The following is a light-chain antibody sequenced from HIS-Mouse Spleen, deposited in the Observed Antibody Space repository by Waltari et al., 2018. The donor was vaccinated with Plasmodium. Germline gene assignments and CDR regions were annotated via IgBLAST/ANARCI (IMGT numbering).Light chain of an antibody. J-gene: IGKJ3*01. CDR3: QQYNNWSFT. V-gene: IGKV3-15*01. CDR1: QGVSSN. CDR2: GAS. Sequence: IVMTQSPATLSVSPGERATLSCRASQGVSSNLAWYQQKPGQAPRLLIYGASTRATGIPARFRDSGSETEFTLTISSLQSEDCAVYYCQQYNNWSFTFGPGTKVDIK.